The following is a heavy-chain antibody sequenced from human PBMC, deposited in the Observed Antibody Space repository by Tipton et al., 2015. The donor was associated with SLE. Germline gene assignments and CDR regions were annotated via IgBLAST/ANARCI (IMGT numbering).Heavy chain of an antibody. Sequence: TLSLTCTVSGGSISGSYYWCWIRQPPGKGLEWIGYIYYSGSTNYNPSLKSRVTISVDTSKNQFSLKVTSVTAADTAVYYCSRFRGGRNFFDYWGQGIPVTVSS. CDR3: SRFRGGRNFFDY. CDR1: GGSISGSYY. D-gene: IGHD1-1*01. J-gene: IGHJ4*02. CDR2: IYYSGST. V-gene: IGHV4-61*01.